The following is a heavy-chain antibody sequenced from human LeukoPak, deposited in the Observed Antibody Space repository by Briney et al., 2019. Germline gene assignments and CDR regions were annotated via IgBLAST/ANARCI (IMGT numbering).Heavy chain of an antibody. CDR2: IYYSGST. CDR1: GGSISSSSYY. Sequence: SETLSLTCTVSGGSISSSSYYWGWIRQPPGKGLEWIGSIYYSGSTYYNPSLKSRVTISVDTSKNQFSLKLSSVTAADTAVYYCARINMVRGVIWWFDPWGQGTLVTVSS. J-gene: IGHJ5*02. V-gene: IGHV4-39*07. D-gene: IGHD3-10*01. CDR3: ARINMVRGVIWWFDP.